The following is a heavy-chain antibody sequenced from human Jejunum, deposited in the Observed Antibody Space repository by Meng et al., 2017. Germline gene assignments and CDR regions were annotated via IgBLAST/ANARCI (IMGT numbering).Heavy chain of an antibody. CDR2: IYPGDSDT. J-gene: IGHJ3*02. CDR1: GYSFITYY. Sequence: GASLKISCTGSGYSFITYYIAWVRQMPGRGLEWLGIIYPGDSDTRYRPSFQGQVTISVDKSISTAYLQWSSLKASDTAMYYCARSHRYCSGGSCYSEDAFDIWGQGTMVTVSS. V-gene: IGHV5-51*01. D-gene: IGHD2-15*01. CDR3: ARSHRYCSGGSCYSEDAFDI.